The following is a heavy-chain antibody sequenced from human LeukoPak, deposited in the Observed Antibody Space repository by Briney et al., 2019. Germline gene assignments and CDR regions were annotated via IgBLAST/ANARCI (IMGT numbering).Heavy chain of an antibody. J-gene: IGHJ4*02. CDR3: ARDGGTTVTLDY. CDR1: GFTFSSYA. Sequence: GGSLRLSCAASGFTFSSYAMHWVRQAPGKGLEWVAVISYDGSIIYYADSVKGRFTISRDNAENSLDLQMNTLRDEDTAVYYCARDGGTTVTLDYWGQGALVTVSS. V-gene: IGHV3-30*04. CDR2: ISYDGSII. D-gene: IGHD4-11*01.